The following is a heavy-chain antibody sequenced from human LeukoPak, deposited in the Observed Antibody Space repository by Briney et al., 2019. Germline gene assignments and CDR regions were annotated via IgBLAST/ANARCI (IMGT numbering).Heavy chain of an antibody. J-gene: IGHJ4*02. CDR1: GFTFTTYA. Sequence: GGSLRLSCAASGFTFTTYAMSWVRQAPGKGLEWLSTVSDRGANTYYADSVKGRFAISRDNSRNTVYLRMNSLSAEDTAVYYCAKSHSVEQRGYFDYWGQGTLVTVSS. V-gene: IGHV3-23*01. CDR3: AKSHSVEQRGYFDY. D-gene: IGHD1/OR15-1a*01. CDR2: VSDRGANT.